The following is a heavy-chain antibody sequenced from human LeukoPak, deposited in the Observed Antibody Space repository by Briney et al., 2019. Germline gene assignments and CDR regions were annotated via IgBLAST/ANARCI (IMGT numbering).Heavy chain of an antibody. Sequence: AGGSLRLSCAASGFAFSNYAMSWVRQAPGKGLEWVSSLSGGGDSRYYADSVMGRFTISRDNSKNTLYLQMNSLRAEDTAVYYCARGELTGLFDYWGQGTLVTVSS. CDR2: LSGGGDSR. D-gene: IGHD1-20*01. CDR1: GFAFSNYA. V-gene: IGHV3-23*01. CDR3: ARGELTGLFDY. J-gene: IGHJ4*02.